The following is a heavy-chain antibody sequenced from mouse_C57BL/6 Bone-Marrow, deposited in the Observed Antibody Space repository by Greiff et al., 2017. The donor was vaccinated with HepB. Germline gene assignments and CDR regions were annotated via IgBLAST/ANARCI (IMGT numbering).Heavy chain of an antibody. V-gene: IGHV3-6*01. Sequence: EVKLQESGPGLVKPSQSLSLTCSVTGYSITSGYYWNWIRQFPGNKLEWMGYISYDGSNNYNPSLKNRISITRDTSKNQFFLKLNSVTTEDTATCYCARGGIYYGYGRAMDYWGQGTSVTVSS. J-gene: IGHJ4*01. D-gene: IGHD2-2*01. CDR1: GYSITSGYY. CDR3: ARGGIYYGYGRAMDY. CDR2: ISYDGSN.